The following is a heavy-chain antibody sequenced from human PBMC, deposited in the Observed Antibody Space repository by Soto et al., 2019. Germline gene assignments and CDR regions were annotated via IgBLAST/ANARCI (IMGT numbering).Heavy chain of an antibody. CDR1: GFNFSSYG. J-gene: IGHJ4*02. Sequence: GGSLRLSCAASGFNFSSYGMHWVRQAPGKGLEWVAVIWYDGSNKYYADSVKGRFTISRYNSKNTLYLQMNSLRAEDTAVYYCARDGSSSWVFDYWGQGTLVTVSS. D-gene: IGHD6-6*01. V-gene: IGHV3-33*08. CDR3: ARDGSSSWVFDY. CDR2: IWYDGSNK.